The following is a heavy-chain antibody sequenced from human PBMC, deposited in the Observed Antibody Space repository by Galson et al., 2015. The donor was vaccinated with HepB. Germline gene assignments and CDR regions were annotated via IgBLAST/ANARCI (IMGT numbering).Heavy chain of an antibody. CDR3: ARDQPQHWLTTGGAFVL. J-gene: IGHJ3*01. CDR1: GFHFSAYA. V-gene: IGHV3-30-3*01. D-gene: IGHD6-19*01. CDR2: MSYDGSDK. Sequence: SLRLSCAASGFHFSAYAMHWVRQAPGKGLEWVALMSYDGSDKDFADSVKGRFTISRENSRNTLYLQMNSLRAEDTAIYYCARDQPQHWLTTGGAFVLWGQGTMVTVSS.